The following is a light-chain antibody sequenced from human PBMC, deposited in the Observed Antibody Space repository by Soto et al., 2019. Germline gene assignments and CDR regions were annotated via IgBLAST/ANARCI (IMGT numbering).Light chain of an antibody. V-gene: IGKV3-20*01. CDR1: RSVGNNY. Sequence: EIVLTQSPGTLSLSPGERATLSCRASRSVGNNYLAWYQQRPGQAPNLLIYDASIRATGIPDRFSGSGSGTDFTLTITRLEHEDSDMYFCQQYAYSPLNFGGGTKVDIK. J-gene: IGKJ4*01. CDR3: QQYAYSPLN. CDR2: DAS.